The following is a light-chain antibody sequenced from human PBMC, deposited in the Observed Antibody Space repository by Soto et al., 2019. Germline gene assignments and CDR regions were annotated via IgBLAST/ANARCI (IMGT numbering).Light chain of an antibody. V-gene: IGKV3-20*01. Sequence: EIVPTQSPGTLSLSPGERPTLSCRASQSVTSMYLAWYQQKPGQAPGLLIYGASSRATGIPDRFSGSGSGTEFTLTISRLQPEDFAVYYCQQYRRSPATFGQGTKVEIK. CDR3: QQYRRSPAT. CDR1: QSVTSMY. J-gene: IGKJ1*01. CDR2: GAS.